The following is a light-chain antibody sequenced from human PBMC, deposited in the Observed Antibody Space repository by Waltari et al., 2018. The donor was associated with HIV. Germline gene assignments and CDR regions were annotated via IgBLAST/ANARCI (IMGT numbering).Light chain of an antibody. V-gene: IGKV4-1*01. CDR3: QQYYTVRPT. Sequence: IVMIQSSDSLALSLAGRATFNCRSTRHVLSNSDNRNYLAWYQQKTGQSPNVLIYWASTRQSGVPDRFSASGSGTNFSLNISSLQAADVAVYYCQQYYTVRPTFGGGTKVEIK. CDR2: WAS. CDR1: RHVLSNSDNRNY. J-gene: IGKJ4*01.